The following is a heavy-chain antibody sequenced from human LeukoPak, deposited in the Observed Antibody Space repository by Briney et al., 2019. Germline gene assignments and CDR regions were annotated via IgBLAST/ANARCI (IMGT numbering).Heavy chain of an antibody. J-gene: IGHJ5*02. CDR3: ARVGYYYGSGSYYYNWFDP. CDR2: NYYSRST. V-gene: IGHV4-30-4*08. D-gene: IGHD3-10*01. CDR1: GGSISSGDYY. Sequence: PSETLSLTCTVSGGSISSGDYYWSWIRQPPGKGLEWIGYNYYSRSTYYNPSLKSRVTISVDTSKNQFSLKLSSVTAADTAVYYCARVGYYYGSGSYYYNWFDPWGQGTLVTVSS.